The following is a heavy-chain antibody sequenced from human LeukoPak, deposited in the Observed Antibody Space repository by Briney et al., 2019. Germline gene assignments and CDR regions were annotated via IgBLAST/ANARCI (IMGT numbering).Heavy chain of an antibody. D-gene: IGHD5-12*01. V-gene: IGHV1-2*02. CDR1: GYTFTGPY. J-gene: IGHJ4*02. CDR2: INPNNGDT. Sequence: ASVKVSCKASGYTFTGPYIHWVRQAPGQGLEFMGWINPNNGDTNYAQNFQGRVTMIRDTSFNTAYVEVSRLRSDDTAVYYCARMLNGAYDVWGQGTLVTVSS. CDR3: ARMLNGAYDV.